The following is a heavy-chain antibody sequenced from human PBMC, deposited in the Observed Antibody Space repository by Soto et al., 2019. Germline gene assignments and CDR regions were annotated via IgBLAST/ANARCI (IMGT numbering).Heavy chain of an antibody. CDR3: ARDPSSYDFWSDPLSGYYYYGMDV. CDR2: ISAYNGNT. D-gene: IGHD3-3*01. CDR1: GYTFTSYG. J-gene: IGHJ6*02. V-gene: IGHV1-18*01. Sequence: ASVKVSCKASGYTFTSYGISWVRQAPGQGLEWMGWISAYNGNTNYAQKLQGRVTMTTDTSTSTAYMELRSLRSDDTAVYYCARDPSSYDFWSDPLSGYYYYGMDVWGQGTTVTVSS.